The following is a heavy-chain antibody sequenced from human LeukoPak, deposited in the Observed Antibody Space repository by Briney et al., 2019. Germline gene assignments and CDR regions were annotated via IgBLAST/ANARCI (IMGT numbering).Heavy chain of an antibody. Sequence: ASVKVSCKASGYKFTDFFIHWVQQAPGKGLEWMGRVDPADGQAGYAERFSGRVTITTDTSTDTAYMELSSLTSGDTAVYYCATGDGMFDYWGQGTQVIVSS. D-gene: IGHD1-14*01. CDR1: GYKFTDFF. CDR3: ATGDGMFDY. V-gene: IGHV1-69-2*01. CDR2: VDPADGQA. J-gene: IGHJ4*02.